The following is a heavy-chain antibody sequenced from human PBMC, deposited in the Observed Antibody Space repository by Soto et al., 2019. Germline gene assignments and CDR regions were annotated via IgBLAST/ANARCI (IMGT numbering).Heavy chain of an antibody. Sequence: SVKVSCKASGGTFSSYAISWVRQAPEQGLEWMGGIIPIFGTANYAQKFQGRVTITADESTSTAYMELSSLRSEDTAVYYCARGRRPWIQLWLLDYWGQGTLVTVSS. V-gene: IGHV1-69*13. CDR1: GGTFSSYA. D-gene: IGHD5-18*01. CDR2: IIPIFGTA. J-gene: IGHJ4*02. CDR3: ARGRRPWIQLWLLDY.